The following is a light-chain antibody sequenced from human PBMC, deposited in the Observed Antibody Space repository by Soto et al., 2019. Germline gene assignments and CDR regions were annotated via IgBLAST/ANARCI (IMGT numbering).Light chain of an antibody. CDR2: GAS. CDR1: QSVSSSY. V-gene: IGKV3-20*01. J-gene: IGKJ1*01. CDR3: QQYGSSWT. Sequence: EIVLTQSPGTLSLSPGERATLSCRASQSVSSSYLAWYQQKPGQAPRLLIYGASSRATGIPDRFSSSGSGTDFTLTISRLAPEDFAVYYCQQYGSSWTFGPGTKGDIK.